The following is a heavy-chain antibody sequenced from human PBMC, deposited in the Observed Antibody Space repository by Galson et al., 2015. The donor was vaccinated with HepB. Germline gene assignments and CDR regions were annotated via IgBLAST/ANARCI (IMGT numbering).Heavy chain of an antibody. CDR3: AKEEQDGYLTTVLLDY. D-gene: IGHD4-17*01. Sequence: SLRLSCAASGFTFSSYAMSWVRQAPGKGLEWVSAISGSGGSTYYADSVKGRFTISRDNSKNTLYLQMNSLRAEDTAVYYCAKEEQDGYLTTVLLDYWGQGTLVTVSS. V-gene: IGHV3-23*01. CDR2: ISGSGGST. CDR1: GFTFSSYA. J-gene: IGHJ4*02.